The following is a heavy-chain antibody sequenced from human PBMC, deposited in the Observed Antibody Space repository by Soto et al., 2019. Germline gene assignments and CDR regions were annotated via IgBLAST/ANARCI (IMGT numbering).Heavy chain of an antibody. J-gene: IGHJ4*02. CDR3: AKDVVGSGYDY. D-gene: IGHD3-22*01. Sequence: GGSLRLSCAASGFTFSSYGMHWVRQAPGKGLEWVAVISYDGSNKYYADSVKGRFTISRDNSKNTLYLQMNSLRAEDTAVYYCAKDVVGSGYDYWGQGTLVTVSS. CDR1: GFTFSSYG. CDR2: ISYDGSNK. V-gene: IGHV3-30*18.